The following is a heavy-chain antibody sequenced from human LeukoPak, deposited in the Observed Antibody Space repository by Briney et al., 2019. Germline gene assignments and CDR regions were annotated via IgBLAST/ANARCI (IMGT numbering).Heavy chain of an antibody. CDR1: GFTFSTFA. D-gene: IGHD2-8*02. Sequence: GGSLRLSCAASGFTFSTFAMIWVRQPPGKGLEWVSSIFPSGGEIHYADSVRGRFTISRDNSKSTLSLQMNSLRAEDTAIYYCSTYRQVLLPFEAWGQGTLVTVSS. CDR2: IFPSGGEI. CDR3: STYRQVLLPFEA. J-gene: IGHJ5*02. V-gene: IGHV3-23*01.